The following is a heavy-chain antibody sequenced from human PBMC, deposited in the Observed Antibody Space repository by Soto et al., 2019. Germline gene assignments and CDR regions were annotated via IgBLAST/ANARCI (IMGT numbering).Heavy chain of an antibody. CDR2: IKSNTDGGTA. V-gene: IGHV3-15*01. D-gene: IGHD1-1*01. Sequence: ESGGGLVNPGGSLRLSCAASGFTFNNAWMSWVRQAPGKGLEWVGRIKSNTDGGTADYAAPVNGRFTVSRDDSKNTVYLQMNSLKTEDTAVYYCATDLKTGTERGKFHYWGQGTLVTVSS. CDR1: GFTFNNAW. J-gene: IGHJ4*02. CDR3: ATDLKTGTERGKFHY.